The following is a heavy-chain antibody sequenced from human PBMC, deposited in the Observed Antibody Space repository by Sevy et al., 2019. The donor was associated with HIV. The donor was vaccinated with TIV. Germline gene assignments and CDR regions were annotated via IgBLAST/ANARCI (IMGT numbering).Heavy chain of an antibody. J-gene: IGHJ4*02. CDR3: AKDYYGVGGYYFDY. Sequence: GGSLRLSCEASGFIFSSYAMSWVRQAPGKGLEWVSGINGGGDSTWYADSVKGQFTISRDNSKKVLYLQMNSLRAEDTAFYYCAKDYYGVGGYYFDYWGQGTLVTVSS. V-gene: IGHV3-23*01. CDR2: INGGGDST. CDR1: GFIFSSYA. D-gene: IGHD4-17*01.